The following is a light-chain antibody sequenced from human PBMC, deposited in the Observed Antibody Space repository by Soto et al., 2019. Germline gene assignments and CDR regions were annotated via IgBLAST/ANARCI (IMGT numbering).Light chain of an antibody. CDR1: QGIRND. V-gene: IGKV1-6*01. CDR3: LQDYDYPLT. J-gene: IGKJ4*01. Sequence: AIQVTQSPSSLSASVGDRVTITCRASQGIRNDLGWYQQKPGKPPKLLIYATSRLQSGVPARLSGSGSGTDFTLTVSSLQPEDFATYYCLQDYDYPLTFGGGTTVQIK. CDR2: ATS.